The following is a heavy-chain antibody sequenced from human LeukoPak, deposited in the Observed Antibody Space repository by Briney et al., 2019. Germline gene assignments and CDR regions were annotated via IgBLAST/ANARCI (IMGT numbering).Heavy chain of an antibody. V-gene: IGHV3-23*01. CDR2: ISGSGGST. J-gene: IGHJ4*02. Sequence: GGSLRLSCAASGFAFSSYAMSWVRQAPGKGLEWVSAISGSGGSTYYADSVKGRFTISRDNSKNTLYLQMNSLRAEDTAVCYCAKGSIAAAGICVYWGQGTLVTVSS. CDR3: AKGSIAAAGICVY. D-gene: IGHD6-13*01. CDR1: GFAFSSYA.